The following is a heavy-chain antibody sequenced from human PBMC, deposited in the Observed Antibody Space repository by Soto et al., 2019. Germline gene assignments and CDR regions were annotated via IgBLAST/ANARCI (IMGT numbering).Heavy chain of an antibody. D-gene: IGHD6-6*01. CDR1: GFTFSSYA. CDR3: AKDRNYTSSSSFDS. J-gene: IGHJ4*02. V-gene: IGHV3-23*01. CDR2: ITGSGGIT. Sequence: PGGSLRLSCAASGFTFSSYAMSWVRQAPGKGLEWVSGITGSGGITYYADAVKGRFTISRDNSKNTLYLQMNSLRVEDTAVYYCAKDRNYTSSSSFDSWGQGTLVTVSS.